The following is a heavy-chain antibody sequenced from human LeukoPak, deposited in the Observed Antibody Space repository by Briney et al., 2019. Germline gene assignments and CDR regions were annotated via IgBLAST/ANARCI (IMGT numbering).Heavy chain of an antibody. CDR2: IIPIFGTA. CDR3: ARGSSRGYAFDI. Sequence: ASVKVSCKASGGTFSSYAISWVRQAPGQGLGWMGGIIPIFGTANYAQKFQGRVTITADESTSTAYMELRSLRSEDTAVYYCARGSSRGYAFDIWGQGTMVTVSS. D-gene: IGHD6-13*01. V-gene: IGHV1-69*13. J-gene: IGHJ3*02. CDR1: GGTFSSYA.